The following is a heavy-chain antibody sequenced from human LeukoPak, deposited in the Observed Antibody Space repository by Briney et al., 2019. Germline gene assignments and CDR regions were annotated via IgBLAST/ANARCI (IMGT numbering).Heavy chain of an antibody. J-gene: IGHJ4*02. CDR1: GFTFSSYG. D-gene: IGHD3-22*01. CDR2: ISYDGSNK. CDR3: AEDAMIVGGD. Sequence: GGSLRVSCAASGFTFSSYGMHGVGQAPGKGRDGVAVISYDGSNKYYADSVKGRFTIPRDNSKNTLYLQMNSLRAEDTAVYYCAEDAMIVGGDWGQGTLVTVSS. V-gene: IGHV3-30*18.